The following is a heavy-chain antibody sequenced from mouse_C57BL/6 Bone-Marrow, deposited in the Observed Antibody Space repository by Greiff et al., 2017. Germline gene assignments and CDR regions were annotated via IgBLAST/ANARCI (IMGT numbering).Heavy chain of an antibody. CDR3: ARREATVVAKDYAMDY. V-gene: IGHV2-2*01. D-gene: IGHD1-1*01. CDR1: GFSLTSYG. Sequence: VQGVESGPGLVQPSQSLSITCTVSGFSLTSYGVHWVRQSPGKGLEWLGVIWSGGSTDYNAAFISRLSISKDNPKSQVFYKMNSLQADDTAIEYCARREATVVAKDYAMDYWGQGTSVTVSS. CDR2: IWSGGST. J-gene: IGHJ4*01.